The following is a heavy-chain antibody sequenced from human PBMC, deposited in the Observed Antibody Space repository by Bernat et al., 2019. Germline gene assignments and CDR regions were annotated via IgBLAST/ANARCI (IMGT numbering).Heavy chain of an antibody. V-gene: IGHV3-7*04. J-gene: IGHJ6*02. CDR1: GFTFSSYW. CDR3: ARDHGYSYGLDYYYGMDV. Sequence: EVQLVESGGGLVQPGGSLRLSCAASGFTFSSYWMSWVRQAPGKGLEWVANIKQDGSEKYYVDSVMGRFTISRDNAKNSLYLQMNSLRAEDTAVYYCARDHGYSYGLDYYYGMDVWGQGTTVTVSS. D-gene: IGHD5-18*01. CDR2: IKQDGSEK.